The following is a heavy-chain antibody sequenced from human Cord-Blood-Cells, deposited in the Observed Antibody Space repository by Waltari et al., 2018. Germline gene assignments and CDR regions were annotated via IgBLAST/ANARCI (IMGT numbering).Heavy chain of an antibody. CDR1: GYTFTGYY. Sequence: QVQLVQSGAEVKKPGASVKVSCKASGYTFTGYYMHWVRQAPGQGLEWMGRINPNSGGTNYAQKFQGRVTMTRDTSISTAYIELSRLRSDDTAVYYCARAKRITMVQGVYYFDYWGQGTLVTVSS. CDR2: INPNSGGT. CDR3: ARAKRITMVQGVYYFDY. V-gene: IGHV1-2*06. J-gene: IGHJ4*02. D-gene: IGHD3-10*01.